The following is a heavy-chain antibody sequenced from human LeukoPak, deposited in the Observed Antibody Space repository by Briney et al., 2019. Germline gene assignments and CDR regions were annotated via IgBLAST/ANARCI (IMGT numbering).Heavy chain of an antibody. D-gene: IGHD3-9*01. CDR2: IYYSGST. CDR3: ARDLREISYFDWLFRFDP. V-gene: IGHV4-59*12. Sequence: SETLSLTCTVSGGSISSYYWSWIRQPPGKGLEWIGYIYYSGSTNYNPSLKSRVTISVDTSKNQFSLKLSSVTAADTAVYYCARDLREISYFDWLFRFDPWGQGTLVTVSS. J-gene: IGHJ5*02. CDR1: GGSISSYY.